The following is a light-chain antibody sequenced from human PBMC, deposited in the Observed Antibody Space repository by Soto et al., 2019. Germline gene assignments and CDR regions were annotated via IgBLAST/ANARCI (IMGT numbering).Light chain of an antibody. Sequence: ITESPASLAVAPGDRATLNCRASQSVSSNLAWYQQKPGQAPRLLIYGASTRATGIPARFSGGGSGTEFTLTISSLHSEDFAVYYCQQYNSWPPITFGQGTRLEIK. CDR1: QSVSSN. V-gene: IGKV3-15*01. CDR3: QQYNSWPPIT. J-gene: IGKJ5*01. CDR2: GAS.